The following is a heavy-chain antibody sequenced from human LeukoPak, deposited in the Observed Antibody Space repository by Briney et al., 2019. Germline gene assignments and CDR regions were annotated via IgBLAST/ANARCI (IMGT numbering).Heavy chain of an antibody. CDR3: AKDKGLGTYYHYYMDV. CDR2: MRSDGNIK. D-gene: IGHD1-26*01. CDR1: GFTFNNYG. Sequence: GGSLTLSCAVSGFTFNNYGMHWVRQPPGRGLEWVGFMRSDGNIKYYAESVRGRLTLSRDNSKNTLYLQMSSLGAVDPAVYYCAKDKGLGTYYHYYMDVWGKGTTVTVSS. V-gene: IGHV3-30*02. J-gene: IGHJ6*03.